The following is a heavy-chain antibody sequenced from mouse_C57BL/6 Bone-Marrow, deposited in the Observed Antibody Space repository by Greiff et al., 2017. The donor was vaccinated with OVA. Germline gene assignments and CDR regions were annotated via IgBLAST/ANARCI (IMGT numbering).Heavy chain of an antibody. CDR2: IYPGDGDT. V-gene: IGHV1-80*01. D-gene: IGHD1-1*01. CDR1: GYAFSSYW. CDR3: AREVYYYGSSYRYFDV. Sequence: QVQLKQSGAELVKPGASVKISCKASGYAFSSYWMNWVKQRPGKGLEWIGQIYPGDGDTNYNGKFKGKATLTADKSSSTAYMQLSSLTSEDSAVYFCAREVYYYGSSYRYFDVWGTGTTVTVSS. J-gene: IGHJ1*03.